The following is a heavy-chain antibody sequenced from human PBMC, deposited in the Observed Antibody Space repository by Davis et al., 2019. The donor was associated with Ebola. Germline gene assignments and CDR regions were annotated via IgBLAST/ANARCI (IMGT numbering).Heavy chain of an antibody. CDR2: IYYSGST. J-gene: IGHJ4*02. D-gene: IGHD2-15*01. CDR1: GGSISSYY. V-gene: IGHV4-59*01. CDR3: ARGGLVVVAATRFDY. Sequence: SETLSLTCTVSGGSISSYYWSWIRQPPGKGLEWIGYIYYSGSTNYNPSLKSRVTISVDTSKNQFSLKLSSVTAADTAVYYCARGGLVVVAATRFDYWGQGTLVTVSS.